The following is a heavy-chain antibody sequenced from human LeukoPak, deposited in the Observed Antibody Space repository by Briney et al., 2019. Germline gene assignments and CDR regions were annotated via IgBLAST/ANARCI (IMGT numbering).Heavy chain of an antibody. V-gene: IGHV3-11*04. CDR3: ARGRTYYYDSSGQGDY. CDR2: ISSSGSTI. J-gene: IGHJ4*02. D-gene: IGHD3-22*01. CDR1: GFTFSDYY. Sequence: PGRSLRLSCAASGFTFSDYYMSWIRQAPGKGLEWVSYISSSGSTIYYADSVKGRFTISRDNAKNSLYLQMNSLRAEDTAVYYCARGRTYYYDSSGQGDYWGQGTLVTVSS.